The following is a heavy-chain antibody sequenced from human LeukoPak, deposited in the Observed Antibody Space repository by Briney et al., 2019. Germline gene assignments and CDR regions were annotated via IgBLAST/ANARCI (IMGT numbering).Heavy chain of an antibody. V-gene: IGHV3-48*01. CDR3: AKDSLRPCSSTSCYTEYFQH. J-gene: IGHJ1*01. D-gene: IGHD2-2*02. CDR2: ISSSSSTI. Sequence: QPGGSLRLSCAASGFTFSSYSMNWVRQAPGKGLEWVSYISSSSSTIYYADSVKGRFTISRDNSKNTLYLQMNSLRAEDTAVYYCAKDSLRPCSSTSCYTEYFQHWGQGTLVTVSS. CDR1: GFTFSSYS.